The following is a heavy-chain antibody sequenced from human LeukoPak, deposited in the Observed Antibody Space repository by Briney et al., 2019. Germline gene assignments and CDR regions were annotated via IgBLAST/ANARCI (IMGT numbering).Heavy chain of an antibody. Sequence: ASVKVSCKASGYTFTGYGISWVRQAPGQGLEWMGWISAYNGNTNYAQKLQGRVTMSTDTSTSTAYMELRSLRSDDTAVYYCARSGYSGYDSRYYYYYGMDVWGKGTTVTVSS. CDR2: ISAYNGNT. CDR1: GYTFTGYG. D-gene: IGHD5-12*01. CDR3: ARSGYSGYDSRYYYYYGMDV. J-gene: IGHJ6*04. V-gene: IGHV1-18*04.